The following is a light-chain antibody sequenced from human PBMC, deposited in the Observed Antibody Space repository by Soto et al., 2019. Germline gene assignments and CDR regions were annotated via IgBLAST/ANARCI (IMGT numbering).Light chain of an antibody. J-gene: IGKJ5*01. Sequence: EIVLTQSPATLYVSPGERATLSCRASQSVSSNLAWYQQKPGQAPRLLIYGVYTRAPGIPARFSGSGSGTEFTLTISSLQSEDFATYYCQKYNSAPPITFGQGTRLEIK. V-gene: IGKV3D-15*01. CDR1: QSVSSN. CDR2: GVY. CDR3: QKYNSAPPIT.